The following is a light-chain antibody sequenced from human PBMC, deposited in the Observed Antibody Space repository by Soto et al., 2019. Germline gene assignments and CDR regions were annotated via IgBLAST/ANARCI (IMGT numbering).Light chain of an antibody. J-gene: IGLJ1*01. CDR3: SSYSSSSISYV. V-gene: IGLV2-14*01. CDR2: EVT. Sequence: QSVLTQPASVSGSPGQSITISCTGTSGDIGSYNRVSWYQQHPGKAPKLIIYEVTDRPSGVSNRFSGSKSGNTASLTISGLQAEDEAEYYCSSYSSSSISYVFGTGTKLTVL. CDR1: SGDIGSYNR.